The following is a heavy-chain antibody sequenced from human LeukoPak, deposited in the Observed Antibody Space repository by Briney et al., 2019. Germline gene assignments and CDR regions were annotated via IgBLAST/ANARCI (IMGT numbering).Heavy chain of an antibody. CDR1: GGSISDSY. CDR2: ISYSGST. Sequence: SETLSLTCTVSGGSISDSYWTWSRQPPGTGLEWIGYISYSGSTNYNPSLKSRVTISVDASKNQFSLKLSSVTAADTAVYYCAKNEGRYDGVGRYITTADYWGQGTLVTVSS. V-gene: IGHV4-59*01. D-gene: IGHD2-8*01. J-gene: IGHJ4*02. CDR3: AKNEGRYDGVGRYITTADY.